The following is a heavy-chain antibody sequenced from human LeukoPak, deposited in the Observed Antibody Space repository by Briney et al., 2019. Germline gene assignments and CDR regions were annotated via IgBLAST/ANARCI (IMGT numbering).Heavy chain of an antibody. V-gene: IGHV1-2*02. CDR3: ARSGSAYCGGDCQSTFDY. D-gene: IGHD2-21*02. J-gene: IGHJ4*02. CDR1: GYTFTGYY. CDR2: INPNSGGT. Sequence: ASVKVSCKASGYTFTGYYMHWVRQAPGQGLEWMGWINPNSGGTNYAQKFQGRVTMTRDTSISTAYMELSRLRSDDTAVYYCARSGSAYCGGDCQSTFDYWGQGTLVTVSS.